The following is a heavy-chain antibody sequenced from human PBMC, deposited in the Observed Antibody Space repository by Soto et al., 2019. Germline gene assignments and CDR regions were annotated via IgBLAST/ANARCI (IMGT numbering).Heavy chain of an antibody. D-gene: IGHD5-18*01. CDR1: GFTFSSYA. J-gene: IGHJ4*02. CDR3: VRERSGYSYADS. CDR2: ISGSGANT. Sequence: EVQLLESGGGLVQHGGSLRLSCAASGFTFSSYAMSWVRQAPGKGLEWVSAISGSGANTYYADSVKGRFTISRDNSKNTLYLQMNSLRAEDSAMYYCVRERSGYSYADSWGQGTLVTVSS. V-gene: IGHV3-23*01.